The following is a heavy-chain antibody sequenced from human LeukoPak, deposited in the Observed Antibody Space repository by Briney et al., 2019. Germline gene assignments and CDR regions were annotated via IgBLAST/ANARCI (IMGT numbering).Heavy chain of an antibody. CDR1: GFTFSSYS. D-gene: IGHD2-2*01. CDR3: ASPVYQQAGMDV. CDR2: ISSSSSYI. Sequence: GGSLRLSCAASGFTFSSYSMNWVRQAPGKGLVWVSSISSSSSYIYYADSVKGRFTISRDNAKNSLYLQMNSLRAEDTAVYYCASPVYQQAGMDVWGQGTTVTVSS. V-gene: IGHV3-21*01. J-gene: IGHJ6*02.